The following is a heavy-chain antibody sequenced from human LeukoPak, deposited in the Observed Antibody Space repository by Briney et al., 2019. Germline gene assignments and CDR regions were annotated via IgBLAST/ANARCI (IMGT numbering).Heavy chain of an antibody. V-gene: IGHV3-7*01. CDR1: GFTFSTYW. Sequence: GGSLRLSCAASGFTFSTYWMSWVRQAPGKGLEWVANIKQDGSEKYYVDAVKGRFTISRDNAKNSLYLQMNSLRAEDTAVYYCARPGDPWIQLWPNWYFDLWGRGTLVTVSS. CDR2: IKQDGSEK. D-gene: IGHD5-18*01. CDR3: ARPGDPWIQLWPNWYFDL. J-gene: IGHJ2*01.